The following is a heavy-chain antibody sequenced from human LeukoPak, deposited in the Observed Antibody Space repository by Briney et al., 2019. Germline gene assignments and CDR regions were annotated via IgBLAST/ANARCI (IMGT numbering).Heavy chain of an antibody. CDR3: ARVGYDYVWVIDAFDI. Sequence: PSETLSLTCTVSGGSVSSGSYYWRWIRQSPGKGLERIAHIYYSGSTNYNPSLKSRVTISVDTSKSQFSLRLTSVTAADTAVYYCARVGYDYVWVIDAFDIWGQGTMVTVSS. D-gene: IGHD3-16*01. V-gene: IGHV4-61*01. CDR2: IYYSGST. J-gene: IGHJ3*02. CDR1: GGSVSSGSYY.